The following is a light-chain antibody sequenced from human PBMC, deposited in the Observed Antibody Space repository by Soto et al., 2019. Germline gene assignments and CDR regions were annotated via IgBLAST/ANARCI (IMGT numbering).Light chain of an antibody. CDR3: VLYMGSGIRV. CDR1: SGSVSTSYY. Sequence: QTVVTQEPSVSVSPGGTVTLTCGLSSGSVSTSYYPSWYQQTPGQAPRTLIYSTNTRSSGVPDRCSGSIRGNKAALTITGAQADDESDYYCVLYMGSGIRVFGGGTQLTVL. V-gene: IGLV8-61*01. CDR2: STN. J-gene: IGLJ3*02.